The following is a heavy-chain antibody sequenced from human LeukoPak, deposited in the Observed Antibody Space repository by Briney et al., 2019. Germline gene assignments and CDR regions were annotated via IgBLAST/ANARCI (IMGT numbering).Heavy chain of an antibody. CDR1: GYTFTGYY. D-gene: IGHD3-9*01. CDR2: INPNSGGT. Sequence: ASVKVSCKASGYTFTGYYMHWVRQAPGQGLEWMGWINPNSGGTNYAQKFQGRDTMTRDTSISTAYMELSRLRSDDTAVYYCARAGRNYDILTGYYNGNWFDPWGRGTLVTVSS. V-gene: IGHV1-2*02. J-gene: IGHJ5*02. CDR3: ARAGRNYDILTGYYNGNWFDP.